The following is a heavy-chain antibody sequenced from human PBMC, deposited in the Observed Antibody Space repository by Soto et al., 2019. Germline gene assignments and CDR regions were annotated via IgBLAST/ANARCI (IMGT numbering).Heavy chain of an antibody. V-gene: IGHV4-34*12. J-gene: IGHJ4*02. CDR1: GGSFSGQY. Sequence: QVQLQQWGAGLLKPSETLSLICAVYGGSFSGQYWSWIRQPPGKGLEWIGEIIHSGRTNYNPYLKSRVTISVDTARSQFSLKLSSLTAADTAVYYCARRGGGTYPYFFDYWGRGTLVTVSS. D-gene: IGHD3-16*01. CDR2: IIHSGRT. CDR3: ARRGGGTYPYFFDY.